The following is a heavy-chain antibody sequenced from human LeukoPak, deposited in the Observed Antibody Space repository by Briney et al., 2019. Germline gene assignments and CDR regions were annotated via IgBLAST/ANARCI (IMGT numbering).Heavy chain of an antibody. J-gene: IGHJ4*02. CDR1: GFTFSSYA. Sequence: GGSLRLSCAASGFTFSSYAMSWVRQAPGKGLEWVSAISSSGGSTYYADSVKGRFTISRDNSKNTLYLQMNSLRAEDTAVYYCAKDSSGLQYYDFWSGYYTGNPTVFDYWGQGTLVTVSS. D-gene: IGHD3-3*01. V-gene: IGHV3-23*01. CDR2: ISSSGGST. CDR3: AKDSSGLQYYDFWSGYYTGNPTVFDY.